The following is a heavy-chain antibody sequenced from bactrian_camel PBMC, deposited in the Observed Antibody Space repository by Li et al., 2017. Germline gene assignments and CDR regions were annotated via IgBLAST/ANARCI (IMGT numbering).Heavy chain of an antibody. CDR1: KYSNINCC. V-gene: IGHV3S1*01. J-gene: IGHJ4*01. CDR2: INSGGDNT. Sequence: HVQLVESGGGSVQAGGSLRLSCAVSKYSNINCCMAWVRQAPGKRVEWVSGINSGGDNTGYANSVRGRFTISRDNAENMLYLQLNSLKIEDTARYFCSKGWGLGAMVRDPVRGQGTQVTVS. CDR3: SKGWGLGAMVRDPV. D-gene: IGHD5*01.